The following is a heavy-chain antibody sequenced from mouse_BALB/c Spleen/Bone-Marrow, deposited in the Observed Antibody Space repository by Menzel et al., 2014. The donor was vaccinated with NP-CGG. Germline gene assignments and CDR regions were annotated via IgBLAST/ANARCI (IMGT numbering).Heavy chain of an antibody. CDR1: GYTFTDYA. V-gene: IGHV1S137*01. J-gene: IGHJ4*01. CDR3: ASCNCYYALDY. Sequence: QVQLQQSGAELVRPGVSVKISCKGSGYTFTDYAMHWAKQSHAKSLEWIGVISTYYGDASYNQKFKGKATMTVDKSSSTAYMELARLTSEDSAIYYCASCNCYYALDYWGQGTSVTVSS. D-gene: IGHD2-1*01. CDR2: ISTYYGDA.